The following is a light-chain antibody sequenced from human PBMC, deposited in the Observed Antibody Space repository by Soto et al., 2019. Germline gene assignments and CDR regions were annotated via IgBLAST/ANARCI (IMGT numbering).Light chain of an antibody. CDR3: QRSFITPPLT. CDR1: QSISTY. Sequence: DIQMTQSPSSLSASIGDRITITCRASQSISTYLNWYQQKPGKAPNLLIYGASTLQSGVPSRFSGSGSATDFTLTISSLPPEDFATYYCQRSFITPPLTFGGGTKVDI. V-gene: IGKV1-39*01. J-gene: IGKJ4*01. CDR2: GAS.